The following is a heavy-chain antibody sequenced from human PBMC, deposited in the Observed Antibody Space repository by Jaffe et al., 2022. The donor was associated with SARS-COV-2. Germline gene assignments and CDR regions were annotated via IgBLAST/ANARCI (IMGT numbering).Heavy chain of an antibody. J-gene: IGHJ4*02. D-gene: IGHD3-22*01. CDR2: INPNSGGT. V-gene: IGHV1-2*06. CDR1: GYTFTGYY. Sequence: QVQLVQSGAEVKKPGASVKVSCKASGYTFTGYYMHWVRQAPGQGLEWMGRINPNSGGTNYAQKFQGRVTMTRDTSISTAYMELSRLRSDDTAVYYCARVPPGPTYYYDSSGYSPFDYWGQGTLVTVSS. CDR3: ARVPPGPTYYYDSSGYSPFDY.